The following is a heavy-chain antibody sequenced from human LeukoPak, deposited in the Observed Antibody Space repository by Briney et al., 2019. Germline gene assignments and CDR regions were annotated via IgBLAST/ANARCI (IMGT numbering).Heavy chain of an antibody. CDR2: ISSSSSTI. CDR1: GFTFSSYS. D-gene: IGHD4-11*01. Sequence: GGSLRLSCAASGFTFSSYSMNWVRQAPGKGLEWVSYISSSSSTICYADSVKGRFTISRDNAKNSLYLQMNSLRAEDTAVYYCAREPDYRYYYYMDVWGKGTTVTVSS. J-gene: IGHJ6*03. V-gene: IGHV3-48*04. CDR3: AREPDYRYYYYMDV.